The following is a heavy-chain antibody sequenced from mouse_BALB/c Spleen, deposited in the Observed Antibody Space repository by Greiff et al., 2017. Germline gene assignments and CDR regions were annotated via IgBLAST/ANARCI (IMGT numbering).Heavy chain of an antibody. Sequence: VQGVESGPGLVQPSQSLSITCTVSGFSLTSYGVHWVRQSPGKGLEWLGVIWSGGSTDYNAAFISRLSISKDNSKSQVFFKMNSLQANDTAIYYCATPYYGNYYAMDYWGQGTSVTVSS. CDR3: ATPYYGNYYAMDY. J-gene: IGHJ4*01. V-gene: IGHV2-2*02. CDR1: GFSLTSYG. D-gene: IGHD2-10*01. CDR2: IWSGGST.